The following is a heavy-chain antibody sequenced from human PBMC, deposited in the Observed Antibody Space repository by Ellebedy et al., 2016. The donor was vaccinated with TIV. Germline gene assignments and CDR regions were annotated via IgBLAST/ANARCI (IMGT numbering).Heavy chain of an antibody. Sequence: GESLKISXAASGFTFSSYGMHWVRQAPGKGLEWVAVISYDGSNKYYADSVKGRFTISRDNFKNTLYLQMNSLRAEDTAVYYCARYGGYPNWDVWGQGTTVTVSS. J-gene: IGHJ6*02. D-gene: IGHD5-12*01. V-gene: IGHV3-30*03. CDR3: ARYGGYPNWDV. CDR2: ISYDGSNK. CDR1: GFTFSSYG.